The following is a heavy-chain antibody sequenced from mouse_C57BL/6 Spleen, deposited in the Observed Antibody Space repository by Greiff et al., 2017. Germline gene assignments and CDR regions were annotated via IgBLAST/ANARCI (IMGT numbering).Heavy chain of an antibody. CDR3: ARSKFLDD. J-gene: IGHJ2*01. CDR2: IYPGDGDT. Sequence: QVQLQQSGPELVKPGASVKISCKASGYAFSSSWMNWVKQRPGKGLEWIGRIYPGDGDTNYNGKFKGKATLTADKSSSTAYMQLSSLTSEDSAVYFCARSKFLDDWGQGTTLTVSS. CDR1: GYAFSSSW. V-gene: IGHV1-82*01.